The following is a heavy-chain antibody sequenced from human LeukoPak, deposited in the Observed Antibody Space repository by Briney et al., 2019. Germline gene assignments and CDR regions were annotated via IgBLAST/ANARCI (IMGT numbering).Heavy chain of an antibody. V-gene: IGHV1-2*02. Sequence: ASVKVSCKASGYTFTEYYMHWVRQAPGQGLEWMGWINPNSGGTDYAQNFQGRVTLTRDTSLSTAYMELSRLGSDDTAVYFCARDLEVSSVNLGLDPWGQGTLVTVSS. D-gene: IGHD7-27*01. CDR2: INPNSGGT. CDR3: ARDLEVSSVNLGLDP. J-gene: IGHJ5*02. CDR1: GYTFTEYY.